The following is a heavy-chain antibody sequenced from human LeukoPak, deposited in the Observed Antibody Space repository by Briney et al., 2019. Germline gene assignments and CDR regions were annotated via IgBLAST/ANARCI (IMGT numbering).Heavy chain of an antibody. Sequence: GGSLRLSCAASGFTFSSYAMSWVRQAPGKGLEWVSAISGSGGSTYYADSVKGRFTISRDNSKNTLYLQMNSLRAEDTAVYYCAKDPTFSVVVPAPRDYWGQGTLVTVSS. J-gene: IGHJ4*02. D-gene: IGHD2-2*01. CDR1: GFTFSSYA. CDR3: AKDPTFSVVVPAPRDY. V-gene: IGHV3-23*01. CDR2: ISGSGGST.